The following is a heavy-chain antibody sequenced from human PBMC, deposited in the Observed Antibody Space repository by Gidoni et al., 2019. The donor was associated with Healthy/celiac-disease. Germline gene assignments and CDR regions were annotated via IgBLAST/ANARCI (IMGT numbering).Heavy chain of an antibody. D-gene: IGHD3-10*01. V-gene: IGHV3-23*01. CDR3: AKYLAPMVRGVMGPYYYGMDV. CDR1: GFTFSSYA. CDR2: ISGSGGST. Sequence: EVQLLESGGGLVQPGGSLRLSCAASGFTFSSYAMSWVRQAPGKGLEWVSAISGSGGSTYYADSVKGRFTISRDNSKNTLYLQMNSLRAEDTAVYYCAKYLAPMVRGVMGPYYYGMDVWGQGTTVTVSS. J-gene: IGHJ6*02.